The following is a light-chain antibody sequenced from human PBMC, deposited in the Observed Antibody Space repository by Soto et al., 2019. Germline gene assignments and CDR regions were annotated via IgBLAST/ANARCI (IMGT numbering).Light chain of an antibody. V-gene: IGLV2-23*01. CDR2: EAS. Sequence: QSARTQPASVSGSPGQSITISCTGTNSDVGSHNFVSWYQQYPGKAPKLLIYEASKRPSGLSNRFSGSKSGNTASLTISGLQAEDESDYYCCSLTNGATWVFGGGTKLTFL. CDR3: CSLTNGATWV. CDR1: NSDVGSHNF. J-gene: IGLJ3*02.